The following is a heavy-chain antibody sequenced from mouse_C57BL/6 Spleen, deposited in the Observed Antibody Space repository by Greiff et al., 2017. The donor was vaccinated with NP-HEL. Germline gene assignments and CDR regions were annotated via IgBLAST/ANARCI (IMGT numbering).Heavy chain of an antibody. CDR1: GYTFTSYW. CDR3: AIDSSGYGYFDY. V-gene: IGHV1-55*01. D-gene: IGHD3-2*02. CDR2: IYPGSGST. J-gene: IGHJ2*01. Sequence: QVHLQQPGAELVKPGASVKMSCKASGYTFTSYWITWVKQRPGQGLEWIGDIYPGSGSTNYNEKFKSKATLTVDTSSSTAYMQLSSLTSEDSAVYYCAIDSSGYGYFDYWGQGTTLTVSS.